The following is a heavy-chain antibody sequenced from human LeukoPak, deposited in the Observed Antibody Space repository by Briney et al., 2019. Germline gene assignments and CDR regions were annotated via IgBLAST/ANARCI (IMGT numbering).Heavy chain of an antibody. J-gene: IGHJ4*02. CDR2: IRHDGSNK. CDR3: AKVRRTSRSYFRVKKGCDY. CDR1: GFTFSSYG. V-gene: IGHV3-30*02. Sequence: PGRSLRLSCAASGFTFSSYGMHWVRQTPGKGLEWVAFIRHDGSNKYYADSVKGRLTISRDNSKNTLYLQMNSLRVEDTAVYYCAKVRRTSRSYFRVKKGCDYWGQGTLVTVSS. D-gene: IGHD3-10*01.